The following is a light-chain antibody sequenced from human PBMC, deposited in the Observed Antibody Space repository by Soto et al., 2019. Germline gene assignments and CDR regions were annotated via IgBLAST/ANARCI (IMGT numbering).Light chain of an antibody. V-gene: IGLV2-14*01. Sequence: QSVLTQPASMSGSPGQSITISCTGTSSDVGGYNYVSWFQQHPGRAPKLLIFEASRRSSGVSKRFSGSQSGNTASLTISGLEAEDEAIYYCSSYIDSTTFYVFGTGTKLTVL. CDR2: EAS. J-gene: IGLJ1*01. CDR3: SSYIDSTTFYV. CDR1: SSDVGGYNY.